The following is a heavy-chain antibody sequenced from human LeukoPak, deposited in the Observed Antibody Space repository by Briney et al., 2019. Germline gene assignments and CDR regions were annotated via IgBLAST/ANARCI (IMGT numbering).Heavy chain of an antibody. V-gene: IGHV3-21*01. CDR2: ISSSSSYI. D-gene: IGHD1-1*01. Sequence: GGSLRLSCAASGFTFSSYSMNWVRQAPGKGLEWVSSISSSSSYIYYADSVKGRFTISRDNAKNSLYLQMNSQRAEDTAVYYCAREMVERPYYYYYYGMDVWGQGTTVTVSS. CDR3: AREMVERPYYYYYYGMDV. CDR1: GFTFSSYS. J-gene: IGHJ6*02.